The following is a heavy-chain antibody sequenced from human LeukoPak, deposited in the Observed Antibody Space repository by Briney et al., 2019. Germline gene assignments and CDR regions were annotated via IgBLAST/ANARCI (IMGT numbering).Heavy chain of an antibody. V-gene: IGHV3-30*18. D-gene: IGHD3-10*01. CDR2: ISYDGSNK. J-gene: IGHJ4*02. CDR1: GFTFSTYS. Sequence: GGSLRLSCAASGFTFSTYSMNWVRQAPGKGLEWVAVISYDGSNKYYADSVKGRFTISRDNSKNTLYLQMNSLRAEDTAVYYCAKDQRWFGESPIDYWGQGTLVTVSS. CDR3: AKDQRWFGESPIDY.